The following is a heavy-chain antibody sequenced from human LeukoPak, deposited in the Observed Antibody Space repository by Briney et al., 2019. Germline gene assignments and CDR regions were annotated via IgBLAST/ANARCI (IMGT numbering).Heavy chain of an antibody. CDR1: GFTFNTYA. CDR3: ARWMAMVYAHDY. D-gene: IGHD2-8*01. Sequence: GGTLRLSCAASGFTFNTYAMSWVHQAPGKGLEWVSVISSSGGSTYYADSVRGRFTISRDNSKNTLYLQMNSLRAEDTAVYYCARWMAMVYAHDYWGQGTLVTVSS. J-gene: IGHJ4*02. V-gene: IGHV3-23*01. CDR2: ISSSGGST.